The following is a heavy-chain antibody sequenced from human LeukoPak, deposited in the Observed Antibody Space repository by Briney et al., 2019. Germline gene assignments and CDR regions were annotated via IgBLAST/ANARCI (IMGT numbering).Heavy chain of an antibody. J-gene: IGHJ4*02. CDR2: ISGSGGST. CDR1: GFTVSSNN. D-gene: IGHD2-15*01. CDR3: AKAPVTSCRGAFCYPFDY. V-gene: IGHV3-23*01. Sequence: GGSLRLSCAASGFTVSSNNMSWVRQAPGKGLEWVSAISGSGGSTYYAASVRGRFTISRDTSRSTLYLQMNSLRAEDAAVYYCAKAPVTSCRGAFCYPFDYWGQGTLVTVSS.